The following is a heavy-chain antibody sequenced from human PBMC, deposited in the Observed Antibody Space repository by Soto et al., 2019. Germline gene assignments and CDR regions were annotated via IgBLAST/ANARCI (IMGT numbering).Heavy chain of an antibody. V-gene: IGHV4-59*08. D-gene: IGHD3-22*01. CDR2: IYYSGST. CDR3: ARDFFDSSDYTTNWFDP. CDR1: GGSISSYY. J-gene: IGHJ5*02. Sequence: PSETLSLTCTVSGGSISSYYWSWIRQPPGKGLEWIGYIYYSGSTNYNPSLKSRVTISVDTSKNQFSLKLTSVTAADAALYYCARDFFDSSDYTTNWFDPWGQGTLVTVS.